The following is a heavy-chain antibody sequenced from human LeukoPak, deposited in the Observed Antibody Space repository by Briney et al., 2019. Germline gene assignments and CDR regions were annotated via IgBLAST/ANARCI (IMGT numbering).Heavy chain of an antibody. D-gene: IGHD6-6*01. J-gene: IGHJ4*02. CDR2: ISYDGSNK. CDR1: GFAFSTYG. CDR3: ARDAKYSSSFLF. Sequence: GGSLRLSCVASGFAFSTYGMHWVRQAPGKGLEWVAVISYDGSNKYYADSVKGRFTISRDNSKNTLYLQMNSLRAEDTAVYYCARDAKYSSSFLFWGQGTLVTVSS. V-gene: IGHV3-30*03.